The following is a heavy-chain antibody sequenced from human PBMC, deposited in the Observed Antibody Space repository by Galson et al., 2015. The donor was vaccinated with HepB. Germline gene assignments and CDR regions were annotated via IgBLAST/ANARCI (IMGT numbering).Heavy chain of an antibody. Sequence: SLRLSCAASGLIFRHYWMNWVRQAPGKGLEWVANIKYDGSEKYYVASVKGRFTISRDNAKNSLYLQMNSLRVEDTAVYYCARDVLWGQGTLVTVSS. J-gene: IGHJ1*01. CDR2: IKYDGSEK. CDR3: ARDVL. D-gene: IGHD2/OR15-2a*01. CDR1: GLIFRHYW. V-gene: IGHV3-7*03.